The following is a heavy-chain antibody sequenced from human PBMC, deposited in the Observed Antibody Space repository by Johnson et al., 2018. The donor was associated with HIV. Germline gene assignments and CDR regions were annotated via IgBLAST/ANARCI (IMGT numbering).Heavy chain of an antibody. J-gene: IGHJ3*02. V-gene: IGHV3-66*03. Sequence: VQLVESGGGLIQPGGSLRLSCAASGFTVSSNYMSWVRQAPGKGLEWVSVIYSGGSTYYADSVKGRFTISRDNSKNTLYLQMNSLRPEDTAVYHFERGAIASRKYYGSGSADEIWGEGKMVTVSS. CDR1: GFTVSSNY. CDR2: IYSGGST. D-gene: IGHD3-10*01. CDR3: ERGAIASRKYYGSGSADEI.